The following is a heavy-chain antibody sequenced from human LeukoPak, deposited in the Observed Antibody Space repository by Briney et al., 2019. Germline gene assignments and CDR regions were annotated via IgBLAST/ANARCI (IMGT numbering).Heavy chain of an antibody. CDR2: MNPNSGNT. D-gene: IGHD2-2*01. V-gene: IGHV1-8*01. Sequence: GASVKVSCKASGYTFTSYDINWVRQATGQGLEWMGWMNPNSGNTGYAQKFQGRVTMTRNTSISTAYMELSSLRSEDTAVYYCATVPRLRTSRGFDIWGQGTMVTVSS. J-gene: IGHJ3*02. CDR3: ATVPRLRTSRGFDI. CDR1: GYTFTSYD.